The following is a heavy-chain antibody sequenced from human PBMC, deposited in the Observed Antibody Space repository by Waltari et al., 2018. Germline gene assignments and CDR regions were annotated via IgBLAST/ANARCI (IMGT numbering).Heavy chain of an antibody. CDR3: ARGSGGYYARGAHNDY. J-gene: IGHJ4*02. CDR2: INHSGST. CDR1: GGSFSGYY. D-gene: IGHD1-26*01. V-gene: IGHV4-34*01. Sequence: QVQLQQWGAGLLKPSETLSLTCAVYGGSFSGYYWSWIRQPPGKGLEWIGEINHSGSTNYNPSLKSRVTISVDTSKNQFSLKLSSVTAADTAVYYCARGSGGYYARGAHNDYWGQGTLVTVSS.